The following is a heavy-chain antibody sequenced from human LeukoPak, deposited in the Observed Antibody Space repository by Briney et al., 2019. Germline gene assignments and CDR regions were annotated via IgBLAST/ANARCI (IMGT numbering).Heavy chain of an antibody. V-gene: IGHV4-30-4*01. CDR2: IYYSGST. J-gene: IGHJ4*02. CDR1: GGSISSGDYY. CDR3: ARANFFWSGYYPFDY. Sequence: SETLSLTCTVSGGSISSGDYYWSWIRQLPGKGLEWIGYIYYSGSTYYNPSLKSRVTISVDTSKNQFSLKLSSVTAADTAVYYCARANFFWSGYYPFDYWGQGTLVTVSS. D-gene: IGHD3-3*01.